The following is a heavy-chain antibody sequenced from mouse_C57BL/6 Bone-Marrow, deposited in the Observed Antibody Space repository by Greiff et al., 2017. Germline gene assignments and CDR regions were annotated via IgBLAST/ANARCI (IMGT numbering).Heavy chain of an antibody. D-gene: IGHD2-4*01. CDR3: ARAGGVWHYDEALYAMDY. CDR1: GCTFTSYW. V-gene: IGHV1-53*01. CDR2: INPSNGGT. Sequence: QVQLQQPGTELVKPGASVKLSCKASGCTFTSYWMHWVKQRPGQGLEWIGNINPSNGGTNYNEKFKSKATLTVDKSSSTAYMQLSSLTSEESAVYYGARAGGVWHYDEALYAMDYWGQGTSVTVSS. J-gene: IGHJ4*01.